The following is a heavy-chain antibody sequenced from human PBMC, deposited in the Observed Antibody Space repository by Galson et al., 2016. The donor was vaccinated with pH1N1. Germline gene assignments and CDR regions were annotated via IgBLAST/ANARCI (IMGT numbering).Heavy chain of an antibody. D-gene: IGHD2-8*01. V-gene: IGHV1-46*01. CDR1: GYTFTSYY. CDR3: ARAPYCSNATRYSVWFDP. CDR2: ITPTGGRT. Sequence: SVKVSCKASGYTFTSYYMHWVRQAPGQGLEWMGIITPTGGRTSYAQKFKDRVAMTSDTSTSTVYMELNSLRSEDTAVYYCARAPYCSNATRYSVWFDPWGQGTPVTVSS. J-gene: IGHJ5*02.